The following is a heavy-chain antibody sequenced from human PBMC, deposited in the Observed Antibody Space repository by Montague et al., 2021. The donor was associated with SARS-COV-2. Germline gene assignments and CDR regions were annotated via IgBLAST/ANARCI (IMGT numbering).Heavy chain of an antibody. V-gene: IGHV3-30-3*01. Sequence: SLRLSCAASGFTFSSHAMHWVRQAPGKGLEWVAVISYDGSNKYYADSVKGRFTISRDNSKNTLYLQMNSLRAEDTAVYYCARDLSGYSYGFDYWGQGTLVTVSS. CDR3: ARDLSGYSYGFDY. CDR2: ISYDGSNK. J-gene: IGHJ4*02. CDR1: GFTFSSHA. D-gene: IGHD5-18*01.